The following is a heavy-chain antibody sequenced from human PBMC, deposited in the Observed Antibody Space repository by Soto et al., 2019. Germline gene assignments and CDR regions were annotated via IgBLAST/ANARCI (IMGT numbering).Heavy chain of an antibody. D-gene: IGHD6-19*01. Sequence: QLQLQESGPRLVKASETLSLTCTVSGGSISGSNFYWGWIRQPPGHGLEWIGGIYYSGDTFYNASFKRRATVTVDTSHNRFPMRLTSVTAADTSVYNWKRHDIGSGWKPYNLFDPWGQGTLVTVSS. J-gene: IGHJ5*02. CDR2: IYYSGDT. V-gene: IGHV4-39*01. CDR3: KRHDIGSGWKPYNLFDP. CDR1: GGSISGSNFY.